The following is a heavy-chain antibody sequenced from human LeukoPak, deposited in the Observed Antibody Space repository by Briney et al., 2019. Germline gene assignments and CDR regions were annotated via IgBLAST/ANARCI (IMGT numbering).Heavy chain of an antibody. D-gene: IGHD2-15*01. CDR2: INSGGTII. Sequence: GGSLRLSCAASGFTFSSNEMNWLRQAPGKGLEWVSYINSGGTIIYYADSVKGRFTISRENAKNSLYLQMNSLRAGDTAVYYCARAPLDCSGGSCSYYFGYWGQGTLVTVSS. V-gene: IGHV3-48*03. CDR1: GFTFSSNE. J-gene: IGHJ4*02. CDR3: ARAPLDCSGGSCSYYFGY.